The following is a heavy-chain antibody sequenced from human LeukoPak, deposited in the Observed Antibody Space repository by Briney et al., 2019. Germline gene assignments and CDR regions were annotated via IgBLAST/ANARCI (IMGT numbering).Heavy chain of an antibody. Sequence: PGRSLRLSCAASGFTFDDYAMHWVRHAPGKGLEWVSNISWNSGSIGDADSVKGRFTISRDNAKNSLYLQMNSLRAEDTALYYCAKDIAYDSRGYYSDWGQGTLVTVSS. J-gene: IGHJ4*02. CDR1: GFTFDDYA. D-gene: IGHD3-22*01. CDR3: AKDIAYDSRGYYSD. CDR2: ISWNSGSI. V-gene: IGHV3-9*01.